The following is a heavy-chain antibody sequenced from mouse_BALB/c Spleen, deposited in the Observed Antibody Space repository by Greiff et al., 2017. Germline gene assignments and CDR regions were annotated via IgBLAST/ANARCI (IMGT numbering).Heavy chain of an antibody. V-gene: IGHV5-4*02. D-gene: IGHD2-14*01. J-gene: IGHJ4*01. CDR1: GFTFSDYY. CDR2: ISDGGSYT. CDR3: ARRGRYGPMDY. Sequence: EVMLVESGGGLVKPGGSLKLSCAASGFTFSDYYMYWVRQTPEKRLEWVATISDGGSYTYYPDSVKGRFTISRDNAKNNLYLQMSSLKSEDTAMYYCARRGRYGPMDYWGQGTSVTVSS.